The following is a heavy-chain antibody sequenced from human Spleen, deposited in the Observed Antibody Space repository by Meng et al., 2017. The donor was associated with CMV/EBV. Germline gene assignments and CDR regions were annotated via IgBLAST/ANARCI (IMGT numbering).Heavy chain of an antibody. J-gene: IGHJ4*02. CDR3: ARAYCGSDCYVGHEKYYFDD. CDR2: INPSGGST. CDR1: GYTFTSYY. V-gene: IGHV1-46*01. Sequence: ASVKVSCKASGYTFTSYYMHWVRQAPGQGLEWMGIINPSGGSTSYAQKFQGRVTMTRDTSTTTAYVELSRLRSDDTAVYHCARAYCGSDCYVGHEKYYFDDWGQGTLVTVSS. D-gene: IGHD2-21*01.